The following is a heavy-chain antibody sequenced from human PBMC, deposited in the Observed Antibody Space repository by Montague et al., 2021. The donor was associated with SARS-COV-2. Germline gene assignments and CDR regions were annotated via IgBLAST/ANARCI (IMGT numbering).Heavy chain of an antibody. J-gene: IGHJ4*02. D-gene: IGHD6-19*01. V-gene: IGHV3-21*01. Sequence: SLRLSCAASGFTFSIFTMTWVRQAPGKGLEWVSSISLSSTNYIYSAESVKRRFVITRDNAKNSLFLQMNSLRTDDTAVYYCARDMQQWLEGPFDSWGQGTLVTVSS. CDR2: ISLSSTNYI. CDR3: ARDMQQWLEGPFDS. CDR1: GFTFSIFT.